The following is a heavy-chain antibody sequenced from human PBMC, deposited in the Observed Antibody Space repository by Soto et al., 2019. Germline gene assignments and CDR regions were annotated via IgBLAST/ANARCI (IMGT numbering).Heavy chain of an antibody. CDR3: ASDRSLGSNWYYYLES. CDR1: GFTFSSRA. J-gene: IGHJ4*02. D-gene: IGHD3-16*01. Sequence: DVQLVESGGGLVQPGGSLRLSCTASGFTFSSRAMNWVRQFPGRGLEWVSYISSSSSNIDYADYVKGRFTVSRDNAKNSLYLQMNTLIDEDTAVYFCASDRSLGSNWYYYLESWGQGTLVTVSS. V-gene: IGHV3-48*02. CDR2: ISSSSSNI.